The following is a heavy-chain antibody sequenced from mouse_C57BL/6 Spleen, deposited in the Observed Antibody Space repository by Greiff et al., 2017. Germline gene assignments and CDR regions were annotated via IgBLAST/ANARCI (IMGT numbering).Heavy chain of an antibody. D-gene: IGHD1-1*01. CDR2: ISSGGSYT. J-gene: IGHJ4*01. CDR3: ASLYGSSYPHYAMDY. V-gene: IGHV5-6*01. CDR1: GFTFSSYG. Sequence: EVHLVESGGDLVKPGGSLKLSCAASGFTFSSYGMSWVRQTPDKRLEWVATISSGGSYTYYPDSVKGRFTISRDNAKNTLYLQMSSLKSEDTAMYYCASLYGSSYPHYAMDYWGQGTSVTVSS.